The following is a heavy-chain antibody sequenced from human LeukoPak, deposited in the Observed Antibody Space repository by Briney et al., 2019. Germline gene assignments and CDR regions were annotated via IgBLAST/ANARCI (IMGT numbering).Heavy chain of an antibody. CDR3: AAFPRSSIRGVTMEPIDY. Sequence: GGSLRLSCAASGFTFSSYAMNWVRQAPGKGLEWVSGISGSGDTTYYTDSVKGRFTISRDYSKNTLHLQMNSLRVEDTAVYYCAAFPRSSIRGVTMEPIDYWGLGTLVTVSS. CDR2: ISGSGDTT. D-gene: IGHD3-10*01. CDR1: GFTFSSYA. J-gene: IGHJ4*02. V-gene: IGHV3-23*01.